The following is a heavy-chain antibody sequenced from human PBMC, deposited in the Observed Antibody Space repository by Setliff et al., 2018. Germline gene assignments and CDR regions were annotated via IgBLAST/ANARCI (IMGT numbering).Heavy chain of an antibody. V-gene: IGHV1-18*01. Sequence: ASVKVSCKASGYTFTNYGINWVRQVPGQGLEWMGWINNYNFNTQYAQKFQGRVTVTTDTSTTTAYMELRSLRADDTAVYYCARINFYVSSGYYYAPEYWGQGTLVTVSS. CDR1: GYTFTNYG. D-gene: IGHD3-22*01. CDR2: INNYNFNT. CDR3: ARINFYVSSGYYYAPEY. J-gene: IGHJ4*02.